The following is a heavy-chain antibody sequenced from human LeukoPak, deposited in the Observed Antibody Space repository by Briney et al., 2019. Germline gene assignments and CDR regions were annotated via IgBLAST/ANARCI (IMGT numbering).Heavy chain of an antibody. D-gene: IGHD5-12*01. J-gene: IGHJ4*02. Sequence: GGSLRLSCAASGFTFSTYWMSWVRQAPGKGLEWVANIKQDGSEEYYVESVKGRFTISRDNAKNSLYLQMNSLRAEDTAVYYCARGDGYSGCDYWGQGTLVTVSS. CDR1: GFTFSTYW. V-gene: IGHV3-7*01. CDR2: IKQDGSEE. CDR3: ARGDGYSGCDY.